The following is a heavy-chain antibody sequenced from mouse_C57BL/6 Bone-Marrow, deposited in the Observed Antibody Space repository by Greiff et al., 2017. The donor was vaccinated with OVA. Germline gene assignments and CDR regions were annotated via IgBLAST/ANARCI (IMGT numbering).Heavy chain of an antibody. Sequence: EVKLEESGPGLVKPSQSLSLTCSVTGYSITSGYYWNWIRQFPGNKLEWMGYISYDGSNNYNPSLKNRISITRDTSKNQFFLKLNSVTTEDTATYYCARGKGYGNYGYFDVWGTGTTVTVSS. J-gene: IGHJ1*03. CDR3: ARGKGYGNYGYFDV. D-gene: IGHD2-10*02. V-gene: IGHV3-6*01. CDR2: ISYDGSN. CDR1: GYSITSGYY.